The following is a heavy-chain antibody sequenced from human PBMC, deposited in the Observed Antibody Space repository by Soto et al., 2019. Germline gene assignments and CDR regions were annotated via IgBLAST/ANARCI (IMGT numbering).Heavy chain of an antibody. D-gene: IGHD2-2*01. CDR3: TTGYCSSTSCSDYYYGMDV. J-gene: IGHJ6*02. CDR2: IKSKTDGGTT. CDR1: RFTFSNAW. Sequence: GSLRLSCAASRFTFSNAWMSWVRQAPGKGLEWVGRIKSKTDGGTTDYAAPVKGRFTISRDDSKNTLYLQMNSLKTEDTAVYYCTTGYCSSTSCSDYYYGMDVWGQGTTVTVSS. V-gene: IGHV3-15*01.